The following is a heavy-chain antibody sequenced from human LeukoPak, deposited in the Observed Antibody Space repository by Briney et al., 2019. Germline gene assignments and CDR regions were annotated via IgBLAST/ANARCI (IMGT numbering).Heavy chain of an antibody. J-gene: IGHJ4*02. Sequence: SETLSLTCTVSGGSISSYYWSWIRQPAGKGLEWIGRIYTSGSSNYNASLKSRVSMSVDTSKNQFSLKLSSVTAADTAVFYCARENSGSYREFDYWGQGTLVTVS. CDR3: ARENSGSYREFDY. V-gene: IGHV4-4*07. D-gene: IGHD1-26*01. CDR1: GGSISSYY. CDR2: IYTSGSS.